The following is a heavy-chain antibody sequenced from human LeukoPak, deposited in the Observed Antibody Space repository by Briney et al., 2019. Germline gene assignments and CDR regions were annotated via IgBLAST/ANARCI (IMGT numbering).Heavy chain of an antibody. V-gene: IGHV1-18*01. Sequence: GASVKVSCKASGYTFTTYGINWVRQAPGQGLEWMGWISAYNGNTNYAQKLQGRVSLTTDTSTFTAYMELRSLRSDDTAVYYCARGLSRGGERRSLDYWGQGTLVTVSS. D-gene: IGHD1-1*01. CDR2: ISAYNGNT. J-gene: IGHJ4*02. CDR3: ARGLSRGGERRSLDY. CDR1: GYTFTTYG.